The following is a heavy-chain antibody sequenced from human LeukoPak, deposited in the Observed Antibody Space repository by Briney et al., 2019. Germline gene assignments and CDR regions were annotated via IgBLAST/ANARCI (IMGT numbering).Heavy chain of an antibody. Sequence: GRSLRLSCTASGFTSGDYAMSWFRQAPGKGLEWVGFIRSKAYGGTAEYAASVKGRFTISRDDSKSIAYLQMNSLKTKDTAVYYCTRVPIRTVTMIIVVRGQDVFDIWGQGTMVTVSS. D-gene: IGHD3-22*01. CDR2: IRSKAYGGTA. CDR1: GFTSGDYA. V-gene: IGHV3-49*03. CDR3: TRVPIRTVTMIIVVRGQDVFDI. J-gene: IGHJ3*02.